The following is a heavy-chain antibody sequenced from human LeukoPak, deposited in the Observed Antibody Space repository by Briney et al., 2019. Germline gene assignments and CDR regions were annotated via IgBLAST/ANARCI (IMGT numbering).Heavy chain of an antibody. D-gene: IGHD1-26*01. CDR3: ARSAKWELPYYFDY. J-gene: IGHJ4*02. CDR1: GGTFSSYA. CDR2: ISAYNGNT. V-gene: IGHV1-18*01. Sequence: ASVKVSCKASGGTFSSYAISWVRQAPGQGLEWMGWISAYNGNTNYAQKLQGRVTMTTDTSTSTAYMELRSLRSDDTAVYYCARSAKWELPYYFDYWGQGTLVTVSS.